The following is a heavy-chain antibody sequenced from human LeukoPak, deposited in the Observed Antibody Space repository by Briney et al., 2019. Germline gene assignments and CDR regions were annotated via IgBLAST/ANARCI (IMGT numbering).Heavy chain of an antibody. Sequence: PGGSLRLSCAAPGFNFSSYAMHWVRQAPGKGLEWVAVISYDGSNKYYADSVKGRFTISRDNSKNTLYLQMNSLRAEDTAVYYCARDHPNCSGGSCYGPIDYWGQGTLVTVSS. CDR1: GFNFSSYA. CDR2: ISYDGSNK. CDR3: ARDHPNCSGGSCYGPIDY. V-gene: IGHV3-30*04. J-gene: IGHJ4*02. D-gene: IGHD2-15*01.